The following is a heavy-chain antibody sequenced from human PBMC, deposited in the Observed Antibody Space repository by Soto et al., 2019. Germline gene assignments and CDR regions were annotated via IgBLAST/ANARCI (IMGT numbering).Heavy chain of an antibody. Sequence: GGSLRLSCAASGFTFDSYAMGWVRQAPGRGLEWISAITASGGDTYYVDSVKGRFTISRDNSKNTLYLQMNSLRAEDTAVYYCARKESYASAGYWGQGTLVTVSS. J-gene: IGHJ4*02. CDR1: GFTFDSYA. D-gene: IGHD3-10*01. CDR3: ARKESYASAGY. CDR2: ITASGGDT. V-gene: IGHV3-23*01.